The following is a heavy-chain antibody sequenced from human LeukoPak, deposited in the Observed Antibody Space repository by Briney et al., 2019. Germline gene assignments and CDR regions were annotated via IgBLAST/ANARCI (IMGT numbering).Heavy chain of an antibody. CDR2: ILSKTHGGAA. J-gene: IGHJ4*02. V-gene: IGHV3-15*01. Sequence: PGGSLRLSCAASGFTFNNAWMIWVRQAPGKGLEWVGRILSKTHGGAADCAAPVKGRFSVSRDDSKNTLYLQMNSLKTEDTAVYYCATIRDLDYWGSGTLVTVSS. CDR1: GFTFNNAW. CDR3: ATIRDLDY.